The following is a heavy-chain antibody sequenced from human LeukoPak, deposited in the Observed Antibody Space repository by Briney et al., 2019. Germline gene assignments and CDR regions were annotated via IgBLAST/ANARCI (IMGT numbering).Heavy chain of an antibody. Sequence: GGSLRLSCAASGFTVRSNYMSWVRQAPRKGLEWVSVIYSGGSAYYADSVKGRFTISRDNSRNTLYLQMNSLRAEDTAVYYCARVAVTTRIWFYFDYWGQGTLLTVSS. CDR1: GFTVRSNY. CDR2: IYSGGSA. CDR3: ARVAVTTRIWFYFDY. V-gene: IGHV3-53*01. D-gene: IGHD4-17*01. J-gene: IGHJ4*02.